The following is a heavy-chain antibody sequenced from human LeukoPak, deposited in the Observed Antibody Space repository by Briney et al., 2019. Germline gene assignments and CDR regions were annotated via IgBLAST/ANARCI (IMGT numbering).Heavy chain of an antibody. CDR2: IIPIFGTA. V-gene: IGHV1-69*01. D-gene: IGHD5-24*01. CDR3: ARGVEMATTYNFDY. Sequence: GSSVKVSCKASGGTFSSYAISWVRQAPAQGLEWMGGIIPIFGTANYAQKFQGRVTITADESTSTAYMELSSLRSEDTAVYYCARGVEMATTYNFDYWGQGTLVTVSS. J-gene: IGHJ4*02. CDR1: GGTFSSYA.